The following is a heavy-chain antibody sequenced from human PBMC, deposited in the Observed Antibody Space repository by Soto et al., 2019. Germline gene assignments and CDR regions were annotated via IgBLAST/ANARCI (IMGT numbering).Heavy chain of an antibody. CDR2: ISGGGSST. CDR1: GFIFSNYA. CDR3: ARRTATVTTNYYYYYMDV. D-gene: IGHD4-4*01. J-gene: IGHJ6*03. Sequence: PGGSLRLSCAASGFIFSNYAMSWVRQAPGKGLEWVSNISGGGSSTNYADSVKGRFTISRDNAKNTLYLQMNSLRAEDTAVYYCARRTATVTTNYYYYYMDVWGKGTTVTVSS. V-gene: IGHV3-23*01.